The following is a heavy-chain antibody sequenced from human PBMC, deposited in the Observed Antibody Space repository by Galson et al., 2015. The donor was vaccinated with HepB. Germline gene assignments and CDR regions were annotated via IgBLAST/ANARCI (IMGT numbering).Heavy chain of an antibody. CDR2: INTNTGNP. CDR1: GYTFSSYA. CDR3: ARGVITMIRGPMGY. D-gene: IGHD3-10*01. V-gene: IGHV7-4-1*02. Sequence: SVKVSCKASGYTFSSYAMNWVRQAPGQGLAWMGWINTNTGNPTYAQGFTGRFVFSMDTSVSTAYLQISSLKAEDTAVYYCARGVITMIRGPMGYWGQGTLVTVSS. J-gene: IGHJ4*02.